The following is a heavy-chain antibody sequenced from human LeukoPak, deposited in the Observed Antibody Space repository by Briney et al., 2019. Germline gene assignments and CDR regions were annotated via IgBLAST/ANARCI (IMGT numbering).Heavy chain of an antibody. CDR1: GGSFSGYY. J-gene: IGHJ5*02. V-gene: IGHV4-34*01. D-gene: IGHD3-3*01. CDR2: INHSGST. CDR3: ARGRLPFWSGYGYNWFDP. Sequence: SETLSLTCAVYGGSFSGYYWSWIRQPPGKGLEGIGEINHSGSTNYNPSLKSRVTISVDTSKHQFSLKLSSVTAADTAVYYCARGRLPFWSGYGYNWFDPWGQGTLVTVSS.